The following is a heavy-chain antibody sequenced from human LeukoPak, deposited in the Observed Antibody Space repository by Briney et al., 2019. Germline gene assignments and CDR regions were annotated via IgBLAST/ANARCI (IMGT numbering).Heavy chain of an antibody. Sequence: GGSLRLSCAASGFTFSNYAMSWVRQAPGKGLEWVSSISGTGGSTYYADSVKGRFTISRDNSKSTLYVQMNSLSAKDTAVYYCAKAFYSSGWYSGVDPWGQGTLVTVSS. J-gene: IGHJ5*02. D-gene: IGHD6-19*01. CDR1: GFTFSNYA. V-gene: IGHV3-23*01. CDR2: ISGTGGST. CDR3: AKAFYSSGWYSGVDP.